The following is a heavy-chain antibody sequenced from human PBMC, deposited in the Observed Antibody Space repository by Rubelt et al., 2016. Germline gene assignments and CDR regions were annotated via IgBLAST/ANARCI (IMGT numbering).Heavy chain of an antibody. J-gene: IGHJ4*02. CDR1: FSDYG. Sequence: FSDYGMHWVRQAPGKGLEWVAFIRYDGTNKYYADSVKGRFTISRDNPKKKLYLQMNSLRAEDMAVYYCAKDLGASNYFDYWGQGTQVTVSS. V-gene: IGHV3-30*02. D-gene: IGHD1-26*01. CDR2: IRYDGTNK. CDR3: AKDLGASNYFDY.